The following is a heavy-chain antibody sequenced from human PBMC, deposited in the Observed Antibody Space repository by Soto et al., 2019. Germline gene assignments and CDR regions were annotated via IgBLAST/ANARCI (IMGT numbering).Heavy chain of an antibody. V-gene: IGHV3-48*01. CDR1: GFTFSSYS. J-gene: IGHJ4*02. D-gene: IGHD5-18*01. CDR2: ISSSSSTI. Sequence: EVQLVESGGGLVQPGGSLRLSCAASGFTFSSYSMNWVRQAPGKGLEWVSYISSSSSTIYYADSVKGRFTISRDNAKNSLYLQMNSLMAEDTAVYYCAGIGYSYGSDPFDYWGQGTLVTVSS. CDR3: AGIGYSYGSDPFDY.